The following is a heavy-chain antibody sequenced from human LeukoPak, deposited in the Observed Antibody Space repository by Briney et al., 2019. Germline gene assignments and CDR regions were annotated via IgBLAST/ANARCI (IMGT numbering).Heavy chain of an antibody. V-gene: IGHV3-23*01. Sequence: QPGGSLRLSCAASGFTFSRSAMTWVRQGPGTGLEFVASTIYSGGATYYADSVKGRFTISRDNSKNTLYLQMNSLRAEDTALYYCAKDGLYYDGSEHVYYFDSWGQGTLVTVSS. CDR1: GFTFSRSA. CDR2: TIYSGGAT. CDR3: AKDGLYYDGSEHVYYFDS. D-gene: IGHD3-22*01. J-gene: IGHJ4*02.